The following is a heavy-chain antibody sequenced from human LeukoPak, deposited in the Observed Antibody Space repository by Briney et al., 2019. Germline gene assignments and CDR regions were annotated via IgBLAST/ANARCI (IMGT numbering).Heavy chain of an antibody. J-gene: IGHJ4*02. CDR3: AKERGYSNYYFDY. CDR2: ISWDGGST. CDR1: GFTFDDYT. Sequence: GGSLRLSCAASGFTFDDYTMHWVRQAPGKGLEWVSLISWDGGSTYYADSVKGRFTISRDNSKNSLYLQMNSLRTEDTALYYYAKERGYSNYYFDYWGQGTLVTVSS. D-gene: IGHD4-11*01. V-gene: IGHV3-43*01.